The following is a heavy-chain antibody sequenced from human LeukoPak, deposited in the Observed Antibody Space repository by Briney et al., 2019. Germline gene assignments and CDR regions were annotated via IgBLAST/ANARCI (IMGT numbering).Heavy chain of an antibody. D-gene: IGHD1-26*01. CDR2: ISAGGDLT. Sequence: PGGSLRLSCAASGLTFSSYAMSWVRQAPGKGLEWVAAISAGGDLTNYADSVKGRFTISRDSSKNMLYVQMNSLRAEDTAIYYCAKGLISSATYFSYFDYWGQGTLVTVSS. CDR1: GLTFSSYA. V-gene: IGHV3-23*01. CDR3: AKGLISSATYFSYFDY. J-gene: IGHJ4*02.